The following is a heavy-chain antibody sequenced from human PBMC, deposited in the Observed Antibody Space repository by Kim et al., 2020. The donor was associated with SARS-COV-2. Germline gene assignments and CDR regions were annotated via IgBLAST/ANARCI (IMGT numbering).Heavy chain of an antibody. J-gene: IGHJ5*01. CDR2: IIPIFGTA. CDR3: ARNPSTVTTSNWFDP. V-gene: IGHV1-69*13. Sequence: SVKVSCKASGGTFSSYAISWVRQAPGQGLEWMGGIIPIFGTANYAQKFQGRVTITADESTSTAYMELSSLRSEDTAVYYCARNPSTVTTSNWFDPWGQGTQVTVAS. CDR1: GGTFSSYA. D-gene: IGHD4-17*01.